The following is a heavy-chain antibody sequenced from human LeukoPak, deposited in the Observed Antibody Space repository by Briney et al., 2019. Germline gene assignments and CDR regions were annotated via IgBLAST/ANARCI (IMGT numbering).Heavy chain of an antibody. J-gene: IGHJ5*02. D-gene: IGHD2-21*02. CDR1: GYTFTSYA. Sequence: ASVKVSCKASGYTFTSYAMNWVRQAPGQGLEWMGWINAWDGNTNYARKFQGRVTMTTDTSTSTAYMDLRSLKSDDTAVYYCAVVTAYNWFDPWGQGTLVTVSS. V-gene: IGHV1-18*01. CDR2: INAWDGNT. CDR3: AVVTAYNWFDP.